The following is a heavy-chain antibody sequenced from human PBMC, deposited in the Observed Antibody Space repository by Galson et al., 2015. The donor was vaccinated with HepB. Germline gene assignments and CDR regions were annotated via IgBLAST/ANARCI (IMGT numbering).Heavy chain of an antibody. V-gene: IGHV3-11*05. Sequence: SLRLSCAASGFTFSDYYMSWIRQAPGKGLEWVSYISSSSSYTNYADSVKGRFTISRHNSKNTLYLQMNSLRAEDTAVYYRARVNVAVAGNDAFDIWGQGTMVTVSS. CDR1: GFTFSDYY. J-gene: IGHJ3*02. D-gene: IGHD6-19*01. CDR2: ISSSSSYT. CDR3: ARVNVAVAGNDAFDI.